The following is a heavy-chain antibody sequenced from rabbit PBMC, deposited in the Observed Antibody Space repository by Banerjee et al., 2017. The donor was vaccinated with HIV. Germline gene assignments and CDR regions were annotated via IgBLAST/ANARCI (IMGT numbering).Heavy chain of an antibody. D-gene: IGHD5-1*01. CDR1: GFSFSSGYD. CDR3: GRAASIYTFNF. V-gene: IGHV1S43*01. J-gene: IGHJ4*01. CDR2: IVTGDGNT. Sequence: QQQLEESGGGLVKPEGSLTLTCKASGFSFSSGYDMCWVRQAPGKGLEWIACIVTGDGNTGYACWVNGRFTISLDNAQNTVFLQMTSLTAADTATYFCGRAASIYTFNFWGPGTLVT.